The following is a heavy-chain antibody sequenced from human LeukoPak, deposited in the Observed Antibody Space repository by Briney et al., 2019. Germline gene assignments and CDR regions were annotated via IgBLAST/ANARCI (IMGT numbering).Heavy chain of an antibody. Sequence: GGSLRLSCTAPGSTFGDYAMSWVRQAPGKGLEWVGFMKSRTYGGTTEYAASVKGRFTISRDDSKSIAYLQMNSLKTEDTAVYYCAKDILDIWGQGTLVTVSS. CDR3: AKDILDI. CDR2: MKSRTYGGTT. CDR1: GSTFGDYA. J-gene: IGHJ3*02. V-gene: IGHV3-49*04.